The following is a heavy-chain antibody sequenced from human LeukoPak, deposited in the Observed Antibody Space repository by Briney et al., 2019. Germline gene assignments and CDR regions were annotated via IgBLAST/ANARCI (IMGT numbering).Heavy chain of an antibody. J-gene: IGHJ4*02. Sequence: GGSLRLSCAASGFTFDDYGMRCVRQAPGKGLEWVSAISGSGGSTYYADSVKGRFTISRDNSKNTLYLQMHSLRAEDTAVYYCAKESLRVVPSATSDYWGQGTLVTVSS. CDR2: ISGSGGST. D-gene: IGHD2-2*01. CDR3: AKESLRVVPSATSDY. CDR1: GFTFDDYG. V-gene: IGHV3-23*01.